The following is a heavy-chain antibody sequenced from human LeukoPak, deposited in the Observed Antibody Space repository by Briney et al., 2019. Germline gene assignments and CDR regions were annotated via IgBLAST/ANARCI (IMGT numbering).Heavy chain of an antibody. CDR2: ISWNSGSI. D-gene: IGHD3-3*01. CDR1: GFTFSTYP. J-gene: IGHJ4*02. V-gene: IGHV3-9*01. Sequence: GGSLRLSCAASGFTFSTYPMNWVRQAPGKGLEWVSGISWNSGSIGYADSVKGRFTISRDNAKNSLYLQMNSLRAEDTALYYCAKGMGRAYYDFWSGNYWGQGTLVTVSS. CDR3: AKGMGRAYYDFWSGNY.